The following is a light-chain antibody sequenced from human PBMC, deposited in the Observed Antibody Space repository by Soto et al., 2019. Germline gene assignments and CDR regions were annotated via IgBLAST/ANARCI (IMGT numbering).Light chain of an antibody. CDR2: DTS. CDR3: QERSSWPT. Sequence: EIVLTQSPATPSLSPGERATLSCRASQSVSRYLAWYQQKPGQAPRLLIYDTSHRATGNPARFSGSGSGTAFTVTISSLEPKGFTVYYCQERSSWPTFGGGTKVEIK. V-gene: IGKV3-11*01. CDR1: QSVSRY. J-gene: IGKJ4*01.